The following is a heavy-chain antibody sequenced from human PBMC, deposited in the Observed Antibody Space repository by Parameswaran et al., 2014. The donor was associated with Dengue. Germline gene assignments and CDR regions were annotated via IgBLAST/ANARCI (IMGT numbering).Heavy chain of an antibody. Sequence: WIRQPPGKGLEWVSSISSSSYIHYADSVKGRFTISRDNAKNSLYLQMNSLRAEDTAAYYCARDRAGSANWFDPWGQGTLVTVSS. V-gene: IGHV3-21*06. CDR2: ISSSSYI. CDR3: ARDRAGSANWFDP. J-gene: IGHJ5*02. D-gene: IGHD6-19*01.